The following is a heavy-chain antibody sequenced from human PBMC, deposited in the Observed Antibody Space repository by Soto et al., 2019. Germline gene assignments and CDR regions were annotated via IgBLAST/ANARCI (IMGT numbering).Heavy chain of an antibody. J-gene: IGHJ6*03. V-gene: IGHV4-59*01. CDR1: GGSISSYY. CDR2: MYFTGTT. CDR3: ARERGYMDV. Sequence: SETLSLTCSVSGGSISSYYWSWIRQPPGKGLEWIGYMYFTGTTDYNPSLKSRVTMSVDTSKNQFSLRLSSVTAADTAVYYCARERGYMDVWGKGTTVTVSS.